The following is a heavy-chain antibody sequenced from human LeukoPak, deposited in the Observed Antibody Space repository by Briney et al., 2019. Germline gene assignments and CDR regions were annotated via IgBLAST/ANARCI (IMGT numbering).Heavy chain of an antibody. J-gene: IGHJ6*02. CDR2: ITTSDGNT. Sequence: PGGSLRLSCAASGFTFSSYTMSWVRQAPGKGLEWVSTITTSDGNTYYADSVKGRFTISRDNSKNTLYLQLNSLRAEDTAVYYCARGHWGLDVWGQGTTVTVSS. D-gene: IGHD7-27*01. CDR1: GFTFSSYT. CDR3: ARGHWGLDV. V-gene: IGHV3-23*01.